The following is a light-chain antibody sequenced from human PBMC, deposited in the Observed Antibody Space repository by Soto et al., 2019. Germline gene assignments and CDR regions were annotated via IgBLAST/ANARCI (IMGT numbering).Light chain of an antibody. Sequence: EMVLTQSPATLSLSPGERATLSCRASQNVRNYLIWYQQKPGLAPRLLIYDTSTRATGIPDRFSGSGSGTDFTLTISSLEPEDVAVYYCQQRSSWPLTFGGGTKVEIK. CDR1: QNVRNY. CDR2: DTS. J-gene: IGKJ4*01. CDR3: QQRSSWPLT. V-gene: IGKV3-11*01.